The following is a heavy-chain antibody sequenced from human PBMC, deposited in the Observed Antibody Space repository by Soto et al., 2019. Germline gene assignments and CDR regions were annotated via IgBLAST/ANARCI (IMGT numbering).Heavy chain of an antibody. CDR3: ARDRWEVYAFDI. CDR1: GFTFSSYG. Sequence: GGSLRLSCAASGFTFSSYGMHWVRQAPGKGLEWVAVMWYDGGNKYFADSVKGRFTISRDNSKNTLYLQMNSLRAEDTAVYYCARDRWEVYAFDIWGQGTMVTVSS. J-gene: IGHJ3*02. CDR2: MWYDGGNK. V-gene: IGHV3-33*01. D-gene: IGHD1-26*01.